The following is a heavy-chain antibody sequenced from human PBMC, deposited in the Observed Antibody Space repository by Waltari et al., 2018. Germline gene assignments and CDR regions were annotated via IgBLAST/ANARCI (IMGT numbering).Heavy chain of an antibody. Sequence: QVQLQESGPDLVKPSQTLSLTCTVSGDSISSSDNSWSWIRQPPGKGLEWIGYIYSNDNAYYNPSLQSRVTISIDSSKNQVVLKLTSVTAADTAVYYCARGDIIRSFHIWGQGTMVTVTS. J-gene: IGHJ3*02. CDR3: ARGDIIRSFHI. D-gene: IGHD2-21*01. CDR1: GDSISSSDNS. V-gene: IGHV4-30-4*08. CDR2: IYSNDNA.